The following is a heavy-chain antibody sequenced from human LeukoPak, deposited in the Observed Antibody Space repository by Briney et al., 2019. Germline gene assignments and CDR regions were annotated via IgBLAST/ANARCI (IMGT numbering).Heavy chain of an antibody. D-gene: IGHD3-10*01. J-gene: IGHJ4*02. V-gene: IGHV4-30-2*01. CDR2: IYQSGST. CDR3: ARERLLWFGKPGYFDY. Sequence: SQTLSLTCVVSGGSICSGVPCWSWIRQPPGECLGWIVYIYQSGSTYYNPSLKSRVTISVDRSKNQFSLKLSSVTAEDTAVYYCARERLLWFGKPGYFDYWGQGTLVTDSS. CDR1: GGSICSGVPC.